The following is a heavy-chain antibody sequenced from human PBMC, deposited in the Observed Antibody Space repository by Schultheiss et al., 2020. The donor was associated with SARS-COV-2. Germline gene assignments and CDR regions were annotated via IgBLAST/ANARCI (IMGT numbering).Heavy chain of an antibody. CDR1: GYTFTSYA. V-gene: IGHV1-3*01. J-gene: IGHJ4*02. Sequence: ASVKVSCKASGYTFTSYAMHWVRQAPGQRLEWMGWINAGNGNTKYSQKFQGRVTFTRDTSASTLYMDLSSLRSEDTAVYYCARDHPTRPFVDWGQGTLVTVSS. CDR2: INAGNGNT. CDR3: ARDHPTRPFVD.